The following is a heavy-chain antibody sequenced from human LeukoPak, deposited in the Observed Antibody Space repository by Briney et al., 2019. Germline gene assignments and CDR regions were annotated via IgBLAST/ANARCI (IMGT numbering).Heavy chain of an antibody. CDR3: ARSGGGDGVAVAAHYYYYGMDV. V-gene: IGHV4-31*03. CDR2: IYYSGST. D-gene: IGHD6-19*01. J-gene: IGHJ6*02. Sequence: SETLSLTCTVSGGSISSGGYYWSWIRQHPGKGLEWIGYIYYSGSTYYNPSLKSRVTISVDTSKNQFSLKLSSVTAADMAVYYCARSGGGDGVAVAAHYYYYGMDVWGQGTTVTVSS. CDR1: GGSISSGGYY.